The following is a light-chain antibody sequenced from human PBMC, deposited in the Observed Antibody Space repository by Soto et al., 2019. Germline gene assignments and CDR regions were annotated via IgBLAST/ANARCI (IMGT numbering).Light chain of an antibody. V-gene: IGLV1-44*01. CDR3: AAWDDSLRGPL. Sequence: QSVLTQPPSASGTPGQRVTISCSGSNSNIGSHTVSWYQQLPGTAPKLLIYTNNQRPSGVPDRFSGSKSGTSASLAISGLQSEDESDYYCAAWDDSLRGPLFGGGTKVTVL. J-gene: IGLJ2*01. CDR2: TNN. CDR1: NSNIGSHT.